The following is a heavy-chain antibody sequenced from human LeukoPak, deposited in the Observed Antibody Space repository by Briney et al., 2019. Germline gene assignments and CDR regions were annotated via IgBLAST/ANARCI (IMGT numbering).Heavy chain of an antibody. Sequence: GGSLILSCAASGFTFSSYAMHWVRQAPGKGLEYVSAISSNGGSTYYANSVKGRFTISRDNSKNTLYLQMGSLRAEDMAVYYCARNLQRGDYIGGPDYWGQGTLVTVSS. J-gene: IGHJ4*02. CDR2: ISSNGGST. CDR3: ARNLQRGDYIGGPDY. V-gene: IGHV3-64*01. CDR1: GFTFSSYA. D-gene: IGHD4-17*01.